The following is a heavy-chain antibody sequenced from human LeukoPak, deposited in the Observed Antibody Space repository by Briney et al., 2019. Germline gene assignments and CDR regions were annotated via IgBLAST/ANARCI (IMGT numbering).Heavy chain of an antibody. V-gene: IGHV4-34*01. D-gene: IGHD6-19*01. CDR1: GGSFSGYY. J-gene: IGHJ6*03. Sequence: SETLSLTCAVYGGSFSGYYWSWIRQPPGKGLEWIGEINHSGSTNYNPSLKSRVTISVDTSKNQFSLKLSSVTAADTAVYYCARGPMAVAGSYYYYYMDVWGKGTTVTVSS. CDR2: INHSGST. CDR3: ARGPMAVAGSYYYYYMDV.